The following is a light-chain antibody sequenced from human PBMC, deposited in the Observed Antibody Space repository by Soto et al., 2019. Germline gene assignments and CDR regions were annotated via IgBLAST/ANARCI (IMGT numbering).Light chain of an antibody. CDR3: RIYMGGGLVV. J-gene: IGLJ2*01. V-gene: IGLV8-61*01. CDR2: STN. Sequence: QAVVTQEPSFSVSPGGTVTLTCGLTSGSVSTTYYPSWYQQTPGQAPRTLIYSTNIRSSGVPDRFSGSILGNQAALAITGAQADDESAYHCRIYMGGGLVVFGGGTKLTVL. CDR1: SGSVSTTYY.